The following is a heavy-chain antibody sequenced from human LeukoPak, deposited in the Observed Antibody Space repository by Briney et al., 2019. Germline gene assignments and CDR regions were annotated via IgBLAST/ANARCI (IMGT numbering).Heavy chain of an antibody. CDR3: ARSLVVPAAKSLIYYYYGMDV. J-gene: IGHJ6*02. V-gene: IGHV5-10-1*01. Sequence: GESLRISCKGSGYSFTSYWISWVRQMPGKGLEWMGRIDPSDSYTNYGPSFQGHVTISADKSISTAYLQWSSLKASDTAMYYCARSLVVPAAKSLIYYYYGMDVWGQGTTVTVSS. D-gene: IGHD2-2*01. CDR2: IDPSDSYT. CDR1: GYSFTSYW.